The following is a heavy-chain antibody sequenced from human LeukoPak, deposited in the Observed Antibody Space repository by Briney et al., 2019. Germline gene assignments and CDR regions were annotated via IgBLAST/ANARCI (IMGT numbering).Heavy chain of an antibody. Sequence: PGGXLRLSCAXSGXTFSSFPMHWVRQAPGKGLEWVALISYDGSNEYYADSVKGRFTISRDNSKNTLYLQMNSLRAEDTAVYYCARDETMRGYSYGTSPFDYWGQGTLVTVSS. V-gene: IGHV3-30*04. CDR1: GXTFSSFP. J-gene: IGHJ4*02. D-gene: IGHD5-18*01. CDR2: ISYDGSNE. CDR3: ARDETMRGYSYGTSPFDY.